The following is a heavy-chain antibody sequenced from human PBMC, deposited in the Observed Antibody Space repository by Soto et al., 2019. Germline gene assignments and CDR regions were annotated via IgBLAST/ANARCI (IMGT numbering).Heavy chain of an antibody. V-gene: IGHV3-23*01. D-gene: IGHD3-22*01. CDR1: GSTFSNYA. Sequence: GGSLRLSCAASGSTFSNYAVAWVRQAPGKGLEWVSLVSSGGDVTHYGDSVKGRFTISRDNSKNTVYLQMDSLRAGDTARYYCAKVLRYYDGSLAWGPKTKLLYAFDDWGQGTLVTVSS. CDR2: VSSGGDVT. J-gene: IGHJ4*02. CDR3: AKVLRYYDGSLAWGPKTKLLYAFDD.